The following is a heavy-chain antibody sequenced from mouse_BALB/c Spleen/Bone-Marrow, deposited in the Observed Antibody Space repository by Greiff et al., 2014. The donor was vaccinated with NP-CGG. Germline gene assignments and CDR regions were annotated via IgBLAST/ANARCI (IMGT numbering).Heavy chain of an antibody. V-gene: IGHV5-17*02. J-gene: IGHJ4*01. CDR3: TRSGTLGAMDY. CDR2: ISSGSSTI. D-gene: IGHD3-3*01. Sequence: EVKLMESGGGLVQPGGSRKLSCAASGFTFSSFGMHWVRQAPEKGLEWVAYISSGSSTIYYADTMKGRFTISRDNPKNTLFLQMPSLKSEDTAMYYCTRSGTLGAMDYWGQGTSVTVSS. CDR1: GFTFSSFG.